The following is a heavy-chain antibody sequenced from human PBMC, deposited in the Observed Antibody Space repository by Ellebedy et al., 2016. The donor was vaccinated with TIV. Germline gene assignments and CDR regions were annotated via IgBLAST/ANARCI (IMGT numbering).Heavy chain of an antibody. CDR2: IYSGGST. CDR3: ARAGWRWNQGEGFDY. D-gene: IGHD1-14*01. J-gene: IGHJ4*02. Sequence: GGSLRLXXAASGFTVSSNYMSWVRQAPGKGLEWVSVIYSGGSTYYADSVKGRFTISRDNSKNTLYLQMNSLRAEDTAVYYCARAGWRWNQGEGFDYWGQGTLVTVSS. V-gene: IGHV3-53*01. CDR1: GFTVSSNY.